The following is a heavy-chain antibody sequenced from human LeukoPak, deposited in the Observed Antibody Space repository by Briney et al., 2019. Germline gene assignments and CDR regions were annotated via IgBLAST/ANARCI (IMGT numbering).Heavy chain of an antibody. V-gene: IGHV3-21*01. CDR2: ISSSSSYI. CDR1: GFTFSSYS. D-gene: IGHD5-24*01. CDR3: ARDKLATIDY. J-gene: IGHJ4*02. Sequence: GGSLRLSCAASGFTFSSYSMNWVRQAPEKGLEWVSSISSSSSYIYYADSVKGRFTISRDNAKNSLYLQMNSLRAEDTAVYYCARDKLATIDYWGQGTLVTVSS.